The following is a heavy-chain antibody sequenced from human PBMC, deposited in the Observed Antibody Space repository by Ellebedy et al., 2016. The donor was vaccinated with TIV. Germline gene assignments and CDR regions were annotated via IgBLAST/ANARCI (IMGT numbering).Heavy chain of an antibody. Sequence: ASVKVSXXASGYTFTSYYMHWVRQAPGQGLEWMGIINPSGGSTSYAQKFQGRVTMTRDTSTSTVYMELSSLRSEDTAVYYCARVVRVGHVAFDIWGQGTMVTVSS. CDR1: GYTFTSYY. CDR2: INPSGGST. D-gene: IGHD6-6*01. CDR3: ARVVRVGHVAFDI. J-gene: IGHJ3*02. V-gene: IGHV1-46*01.